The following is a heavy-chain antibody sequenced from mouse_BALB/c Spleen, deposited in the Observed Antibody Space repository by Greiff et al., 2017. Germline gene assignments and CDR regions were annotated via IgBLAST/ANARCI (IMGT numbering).Heavy chain of an antibody. V-gene: IGHV1-7*01. D-gene: IGHD2-14*01. CDR3: ASYYRYAWFAY. J-gene: IGHJ3*01. CDR1: GYTFTSYW. CDR2: INPSTGYT. Sequence: VQLQQSGAELAKPGASVKMSCKASGYTFTSYWMHWVKQRPGQGLEWIGYINPSTGYTEYNQKFKDKATLTADKSSSTAYMQLSSLTSEDSAVYYCASYYRYAWFAYWGQGTLVTVSA.